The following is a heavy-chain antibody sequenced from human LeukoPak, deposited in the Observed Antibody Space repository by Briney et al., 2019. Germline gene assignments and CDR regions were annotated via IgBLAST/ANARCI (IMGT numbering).Heavy chain of an antibody. J-gene: IGHJ3*02. CDR2: IYASGTT. Sequence: SETLSLTCSVSGGSISSYYWSWIRQPAGRGLEWIGRIYASGTTNYNPSLKSRVTMSIDTSKNQFSLKLSSVTAADTAVYYCAGDCPVLEEAFDIWGQGTMVTVSS. CDR3: AGDCPVLEEAFDI. D-gene: IGHD3-3*01. V-gene: IGHV4-4*07. CDR1: GGSISSYY.